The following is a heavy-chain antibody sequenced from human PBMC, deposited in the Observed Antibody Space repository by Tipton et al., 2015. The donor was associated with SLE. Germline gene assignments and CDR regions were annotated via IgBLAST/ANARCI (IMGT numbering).Heavy chain of an antibody. CDR2: IDPSGYHT. D-gene: IGHD5-18*01. V-gene: IGHV5-10-1*04. Sequence: VQLVQSGAGVKKPGESLRISCKASGYDFTTYWISWVRQVPRKGLEWMGRIDPSGYHTDYSPSFQGQLTISADKSIDTAYLQWDSLRASDTAMDYCARSKYTYGYGFDYWGQGTLVTVAS. J-gene: IGHJ4*01. CDR1: GYDFTTYW. CDR3: ARSKYTYGYGFDY.